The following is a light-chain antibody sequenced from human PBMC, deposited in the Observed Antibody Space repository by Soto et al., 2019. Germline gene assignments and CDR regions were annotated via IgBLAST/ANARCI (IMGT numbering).Light chain of an antibody. V-gene: IGLV2-14*03. CDR1: SSDVGGYNY. CDR2: DVS. J-gene: IGLJ1*01. Sequence: QSALTQPASLSGSPGQSITISCTGTSSDVGGYNYVSWYQQHPGKAPKLMIYDVSNRPSGVSNRFSGPKSGNTASLTISGLQAEDEADYYCSSYRASSTTHYVFGTGTKLTVL. CDR3: SSYRASSTTHYV.